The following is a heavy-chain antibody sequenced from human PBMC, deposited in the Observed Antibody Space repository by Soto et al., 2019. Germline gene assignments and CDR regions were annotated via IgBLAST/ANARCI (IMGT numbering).Heavy chain of an antibody. CDR3: ARTSFGYRSGGIDY. Sequence: SETLSLTCTVSGGSISSGDYYWSWIRQPPGKGLEWIGYIYYSGSTYYNPSLKSRITISVDTSKNQFSLKLSSVTAADTAVYYCARTSFGYRSGGIDYWGQGTLVTVAS. V-gene: IGHV4-30-4*01. D-gene: IGHD6-19*01. CDR2: IYYSGST. CDR1: GGSISSGDYY. J-gene: IGHJ4*02.